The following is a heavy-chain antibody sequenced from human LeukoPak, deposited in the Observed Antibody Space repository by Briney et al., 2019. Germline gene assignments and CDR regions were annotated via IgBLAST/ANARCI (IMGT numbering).Heavy chain of an antibody. CDR3: ARDVCSGGSCYDEGYFDY. CDR1: GGTFSSYA. V-gene: IGHV1-69*13. CDR2: IIPIFGTA. D-gene: IGHD2-15*01. Sequence: SVKVSCKASGGTFSSYAISWVRQAPGQGPEWMGGIIPIFGTANYAQKFQGRVTITADESTSTAYMELSSLRSEDTAVYYCARDVCSGGSCYDEGYFDYWGQGTLVTVSS. J-gene: IGHJ4*02.